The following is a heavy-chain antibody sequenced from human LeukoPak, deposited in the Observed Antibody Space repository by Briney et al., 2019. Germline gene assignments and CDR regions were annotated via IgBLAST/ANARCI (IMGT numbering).Heavy chain of an antibody. J-gene: IGHJ4*02. Sequence: ASVKVSCKASGYTFTSNYMHWVRQVPGQGLEWMGVIHPSGGSTNYAQKFQDRFTMTRDPSTSTVYMELSRLRSEDTAIYYCARDCSSTNCLGTVSDSWGQGTLVTVSS. CDR1: GYTFTSNY. V-gene: IGHV1-46*01. CDR2: IHPSGGST. CDR3: ARDCSSTNCLGTVSDS. D-gene: IGHD2-2*01.